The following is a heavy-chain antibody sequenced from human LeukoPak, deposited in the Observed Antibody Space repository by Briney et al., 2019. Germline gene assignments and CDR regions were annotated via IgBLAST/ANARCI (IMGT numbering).Heavy chain of an antibody. V-gene: IGHV5-51*01. CDR3: ATYYYDSSGYPLYFDY. J-gene: IGHJ4*02. CDR2: IYPGDSDT. Sequence: GESLNISCKGSGYSFTSYWIGWVRQMPGKGLEWMGIIYPGDSDTRYSPSFQGQVTISADKSISTAYLQWSSLKASDTAMYYCATYYYDSSGYPLYFDYWGQGTLVTVSS. D-gene: IGHD3-22*01. CDR1: GYSFTSYW.